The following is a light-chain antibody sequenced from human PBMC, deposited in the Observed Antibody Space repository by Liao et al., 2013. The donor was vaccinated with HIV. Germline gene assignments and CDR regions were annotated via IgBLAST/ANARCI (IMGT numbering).Light chain of an antibody. J-gene: IGLJ3*02. V-gene: IGLV3-21*01. Sequence: SYELTQPPSMSVSPGQTARITCSGDALPKQQVYWYQQKPGQAPVLMIFKGTERPSGIPERFSGSNSGNTATLTISRVEAGDEADYYCQVWDSSSDHWVFGGGTKLTVL. CDR3: QVWDSSSDHWV. CDR1: ALPKQQ. CDR2: KGT.